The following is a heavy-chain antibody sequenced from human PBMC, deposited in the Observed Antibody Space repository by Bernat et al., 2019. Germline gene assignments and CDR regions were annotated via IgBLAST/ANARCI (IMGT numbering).Heavy chain of an antibody. CDR3: ARDWFREAGRPGIAVAGTICLLDY. J-gene: IGHJ4*02. V-gene: IGHV3-30-3*01. CDR1: GFTFSSYA. Sequence: QVQLVESGGGVVQPGRSLRLSCAASGFTFSSYAMHWVRQGPGKGLEWVAFISYDGSNKYYADSVKGRFTISRDNSKNTLYLQMNSLRAEDTAVYYCARDWFREAGRPGIAVAGTICLLDYWGQGTLVTVSS. CDR2: ISYDGSNK. D-gene: IGHD6-19*01.